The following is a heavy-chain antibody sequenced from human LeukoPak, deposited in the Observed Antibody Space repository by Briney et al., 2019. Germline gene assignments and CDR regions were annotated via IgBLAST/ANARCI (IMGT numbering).Heavy chain of an antibody. CDR2: IYSGGST. CDR3: ARSGYYYDSSGYEPLDY. CDR1: GFTVSSNY. Sequence: TGGSLRLSCAASGFTVSSNYMSWVRQAPGKGLEWGSVIYSGGSTYYADSVKGRFTISRDNSKNTLYLQMNSLRAEDTAVYYCARSGYYYDSSGYEPLDYWGQGTLVTVSS. V-gene: IGHV3-53*01. D-gene: IGHD3-22*01. J-gene: IGHJ4*02.